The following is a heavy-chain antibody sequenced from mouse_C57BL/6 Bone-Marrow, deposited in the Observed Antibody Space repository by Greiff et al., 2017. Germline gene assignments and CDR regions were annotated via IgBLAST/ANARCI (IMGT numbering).Heavy chain of an antibody. Sequence: QVQLQQSGAELVRPGTSVKVSCKASGYAFTNYLIEWVKQRPGQGLEWIGVINPGSGGTNYNEKFKGKAKLTADNSSNTAYMQLSSLTSEDSAVYFCASHGYYGSSPWFAYWGQGTLVTVSA. CDR3: ASHGYYGSSPWFAY. J-gene: IGHJ3*01. D-gene: IGHD1-1*01. CDR1: GYAFTNYL. CDR2: INPGSGGT. V-gene: IGHV1-54*01.